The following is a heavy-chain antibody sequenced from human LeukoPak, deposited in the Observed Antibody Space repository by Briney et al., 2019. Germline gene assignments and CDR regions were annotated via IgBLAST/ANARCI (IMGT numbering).Heavy chain of an antibody. Sequence: GGSLRLSCAASGFTFSDYSMNWVRQAPGKGLEWISYIGIDSGNTNYADSVKGRFTISGDKAKNSLYLQMNSLRVEDTAVCYCARDYKYAFDNWGQGTLVTVSS. CDR1: GFTFSDYS. CDR2: IGIDSGNT. D-gene: IGHD5-24*01. CDR3: ARDYKYAFDN. J-gene: IGHJ4*02. V-gene: IGHV3-48*01.